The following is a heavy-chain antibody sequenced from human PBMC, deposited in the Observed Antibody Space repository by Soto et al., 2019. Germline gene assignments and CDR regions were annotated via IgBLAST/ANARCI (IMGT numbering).Heavy chain of an antibody. J-gene: IGHJ4*02. V-gene: IGHV3-15*01. Sequence: GGSLRLSCAASGFTFSNAWMSWVRQAPGKGLEWVGRIKSKTDGGTTDYAAPVKGRFTISRDDSKNTLYLQMNSLKTEDTAVYYCTTDPYQLLLYPFDYWGQGTLVTVSS. D-gene: IGHD2-2*01. CDR2: IKSKTDGGTT. CDR3: TTDPYQLLLYPFDY. CDR1: GFTFSNAW.